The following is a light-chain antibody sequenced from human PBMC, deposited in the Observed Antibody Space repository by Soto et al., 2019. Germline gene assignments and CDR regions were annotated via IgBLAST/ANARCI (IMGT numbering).Light chain of an antibody. Sequence: QSALTQPASVSGSPGQSITISCTGTSSEVGSYNLVPWYQQHPGKAPKLMIYEVSKRPSGVSNRFSGSKSGNTASLTISGLQAEDEADYYCCSYAGSSTSPYVFGTGTKVTVL. CDR3: CSYAGSSTSPYV. CDR1: SSEVGSYNL. J-gene: IGLJ1*01. V-gene: IGLV2-23*02. CDR2: EVS.